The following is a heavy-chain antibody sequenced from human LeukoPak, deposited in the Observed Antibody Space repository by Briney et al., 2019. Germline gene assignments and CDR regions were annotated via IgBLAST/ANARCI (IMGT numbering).Heavy chain of an antibody. CDR3: ARDRGGYGYSRGRYTYYYYGMDV. J-gene: IGHJ6*02. CDR2: IYSGGST. Sequence: PGGSLRLSCAASGFTVSSNYMSWVRQAPGKGLEWVSVIYSGGSTYYADSVKGRFTISRDNSKNTLYLQMNSLRAEDTAVYYCARDRGGYGYSRGRYTYYYYGMDVWGQGTTVTVSS. D-gene: IGHD6-19*01. CDR1: GFTVSSNY. V-gene: IGHV3-66*01.